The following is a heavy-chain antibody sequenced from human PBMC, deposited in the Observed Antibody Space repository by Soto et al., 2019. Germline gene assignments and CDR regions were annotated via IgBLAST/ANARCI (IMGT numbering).Heavy chain of an antibody. CDR2: MQPSTGRT. CDR1: GYSFTSLD. CDR3: ARGVSAGVDY. J-gene: IGHJ4*02. V-gene: IGHV1-8*01. D-gene: IGHD1-26*01. Sequence: QVQLVQSWAEVREPGASVMVSCKASGYSFTSLDINWVRQTAGQGLEWMGWMQPSTGRTGYAQKFQGRVTMTRDTSINTAYMELTTLTSDDTAFYYCARGVSAGVDYWGQGTLVTVSS.